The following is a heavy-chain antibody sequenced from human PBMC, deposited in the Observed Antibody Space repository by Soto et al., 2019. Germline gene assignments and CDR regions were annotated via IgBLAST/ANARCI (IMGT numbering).Heavy chain of an antibody. CDR1: GGSFSGYY. J-gene: IGHJ6*03. CDR2: INHSGST. Sequence: SETLSLTCAVYGGSFSGYYWSWIRQPPGKGLEWIGEINHSGSTNYNPSLKSRVTISVDTSKNQFSLKLSSVTAADTAVYYCARSRAYYGCGSSYQLYYYMDVWGKGTTVTVSS. CDR3: ARSRAYYGCGSSYQLYYYMDV. D-gene: IGHD3-3*01. V-gene: IGHV4-34*01.